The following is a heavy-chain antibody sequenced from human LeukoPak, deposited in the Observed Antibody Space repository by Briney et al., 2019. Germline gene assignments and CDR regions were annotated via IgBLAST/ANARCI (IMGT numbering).Heavy chain of an antibody. Sequence: SETLSLTCTVSGGSITTYFWSWIRQPAGKGLEWIGRIYVSGDTNYNPSLKSRLTMSIDTSKNQFSLRLSFVTAADTAVYYCAREEPFVAARGLDYWGQGTLVTVSS. V-gene: IGHV4-4*07. J-gene: IGHJ4*02. CDR2: IYVSGDT. D-gene: IGHD6-6*01. CDR1: GGSITTYF. CDR3: AREEPFVAARGLDY.